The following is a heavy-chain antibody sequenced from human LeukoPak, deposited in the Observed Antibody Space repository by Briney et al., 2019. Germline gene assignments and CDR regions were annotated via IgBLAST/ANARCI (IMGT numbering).Heavy chain of an antibody. V-gene: IGHV1-24*01. CDR2: FDPEDGET. CDR1: GYTLTELS. Sequence: ASVKVSCKVSGYTLTELSMHWVRQAPGKGLEWMGGFDPEDGETIYAQKFQGRVTMTEDTSTDTAYMELSSLRSEDTAVYYCATEGLLWFGLGYWGQGTLVTVSS. CDR3: ATEGLLWFGLGY. D-gene: IGHD3-10*01. J-gene: IGHJ4*02.